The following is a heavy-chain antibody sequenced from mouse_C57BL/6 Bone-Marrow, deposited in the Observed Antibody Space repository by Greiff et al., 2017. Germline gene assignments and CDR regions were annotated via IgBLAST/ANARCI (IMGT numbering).Heavy chain of an antibody. Sequence: VKLQESGPGLVAPSQSLSITCTVSGFSLTSYGVDWVRQSPGKGLEWLGVIWGVGSTNYNSALKSRLSISKDNSKSQVFLKMNSLQTDDTAMYYCASVYGYDGAWFAYWGEESLVTVSA. J-gene: IGHJ3*01. CDR1: GFSLTSYG. V-gene: IGHV2-6*01. CDR2: IWGVGST. D-gene: IGHD2-2*01. CDR3: ASVYGYDGAWFAY.